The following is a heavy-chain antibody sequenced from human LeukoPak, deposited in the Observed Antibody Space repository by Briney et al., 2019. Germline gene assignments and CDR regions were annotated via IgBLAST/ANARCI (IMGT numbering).Heavy chain of an antibody. CDR1: GGSISSSSYY. Sequence: SETLSLTCTVSGGSISSSSYYWGWIRQPPEKGLDWIGNIYVGGGTYYNPSLNSRVTLSLDTSRNQISLDLNSVTAADTAVYYCARLQYYYDSSGFLDYWGQGTVVTVSS. CDR2: IYVGGGT. V-gene: IGHV4-39*07. D-gene: IGHD3-22*01. J-gene: IGHJ4*02. CDR3: ARLQYYYDSSGFLDY.